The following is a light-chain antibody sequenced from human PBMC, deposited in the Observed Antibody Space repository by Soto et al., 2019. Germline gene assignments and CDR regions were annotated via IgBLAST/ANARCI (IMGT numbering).Light chain of an antibody. CDR3: QCYDNTFGANVL. CDR1: RPNIGAGYY. CDR2: GKD. J-gene: IGLJ2*01. Sequence: QSVLTQPPSVSWTPGQRVSISCTGRRPNIGAGYYVHGYLQLPGTAPKLLINGKDNRPSGVPDRYSVSRSGTSASLAITGLQAEDEAVYYCQCYDNTFGANVLFGGGTKVTVL. V-gene: IGLV1-40*01.